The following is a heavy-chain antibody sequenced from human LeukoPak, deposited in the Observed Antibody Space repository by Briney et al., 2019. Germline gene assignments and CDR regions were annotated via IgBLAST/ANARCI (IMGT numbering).Heavy chain of an antibody. Sequence: PGGSLRLSCAASGFTFSTYNMNWVRQAPGKGLEWVSSISRSGSYINYADSVKGRFTISRDNAKNSLHLQMNSLRAEDTAVYYCARALYYYGSGSSPLTFDYWGQGTLVTVSS. V-gene: IGHV3-21*01. CDR1: GFTFSTYN. CDR2: ISRSGSYI. CDR3: ARALYYYGSGSSPLTFDY. D-gene: IGHD3-10*01. J-gene: IGHJ4*01.